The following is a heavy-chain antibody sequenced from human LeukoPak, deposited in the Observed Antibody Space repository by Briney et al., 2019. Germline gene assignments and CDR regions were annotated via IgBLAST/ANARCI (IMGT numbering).Heavy chain of an antibody. D-gene: IGHD1-7*01. CDR3: ARDRAGTRYGMDV. CDR1: GFTLISYS. CDR2: INSRSSYI. V-gene: IGHV3-21*01. Sequence: GGSLRLSCAASGFTLISYSMNWVRQAPGKGLERVSFINSRSSYIYYADSVKGRFTISGDNAKNSVYLQMNNLRTEDTAVYYCARDRAGTRYGMDVWGQGTTVTVSS. J-gene: IGHJ6*02.